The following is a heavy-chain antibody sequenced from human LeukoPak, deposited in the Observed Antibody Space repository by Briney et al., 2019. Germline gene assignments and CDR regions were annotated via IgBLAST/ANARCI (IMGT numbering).Heavy chain of an antibody. J-gene: IGHJ4*02. Sequence: SETLSLTCTVSGGSISSSRYYWVWIRQPPGKGLEWIGYIYYSGSTNYNPSLKSRVTISVDTSKNQFSLKLSSVTAADTAVYYCARDSVYYYDSSGYYYGGLFDYWGQGTLVTVSS. CDR3: ARDSVYYYDSSGYYYGGLFDY. V-gene: IGHV4-61*01. CDR2: IYYSGST. CDR1: GGSISSSRYY. D-gene: IGHD3-22*01.